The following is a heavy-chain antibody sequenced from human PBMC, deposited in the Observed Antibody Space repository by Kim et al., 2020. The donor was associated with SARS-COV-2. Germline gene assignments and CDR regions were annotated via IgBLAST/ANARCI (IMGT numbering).Heavy chain of an antibody. D-gene: IGHD1-26*01. CDR1: GGSISSSSYY. V-gene: IGHV4-39*01. CDR3: ARHRVGATTFDY. CDR2: IYYSGST. J-gene: IGHJ4*02. Sequence: SETLSLTCTVSGGSISSSSYYWGWIRQPPGKGLEWIGSIYYSGSTYYNPSLKSRVTISVDTSKNQFSLKLSSVTAADTAVYYCARHRVGATTFDYWGQGTLVTVSS.